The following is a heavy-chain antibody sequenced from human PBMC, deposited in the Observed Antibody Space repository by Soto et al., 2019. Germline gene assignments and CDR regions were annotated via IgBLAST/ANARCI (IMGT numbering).Heavy chain of an antibody. CDR2: INSDGSST. J-gene: IGHJ4*02. CDR3: VRTSLVVAAATREDY. Sequence: EVQQVESGGGLVQPGESLRLSCAASGFTFSSYWMHWVRQAPGKGLVWVSRINSDGSSTSYAGSVKGRFTISRDNAKNTLYLQMNSLRAEDTAVYYCVRTSLVVAAATREDYWGQGTLVTVSS. V-gene: IGHV3-74*01. D-gene: IGHD2-15*01. CDR1: GFTFSSYW.